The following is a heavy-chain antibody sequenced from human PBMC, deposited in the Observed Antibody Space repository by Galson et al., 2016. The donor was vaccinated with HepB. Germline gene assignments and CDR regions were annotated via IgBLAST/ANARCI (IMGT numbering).Heavy chain of an antibody. Sequence: KLQGRVTITRDTSASTAYMELSSLRFEDTAVYFCARGEDGSYDYWGQGTLVTVSS. J-gene: IGHJ4*02. CDR3: ARGEDGSYDY. D-gene: IGHD1-26*01. V-gene: IGHV1-3*01.